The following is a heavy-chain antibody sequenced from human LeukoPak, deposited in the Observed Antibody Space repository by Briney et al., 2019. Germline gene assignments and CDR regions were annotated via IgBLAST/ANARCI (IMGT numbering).Heavy chain of an antibody. D-gene: IGHD3-10*01. V-gene: IGHV3-48*03. CDR3: ASRAFGELLFY. CDR1: GFTFSSYE. Sequence: PGGSLRLSCAASGFTFSSYEFNWVRQAPGKGLEWVSYISSSGRTIFYADSVKGRFTISRDNAKNSLYLQMNSLRAEDTAVYHCASRAFGELLFYWGQGTLVTVSS. J-gene: IGHJ4*02. CDR2: ISSSGRTI.